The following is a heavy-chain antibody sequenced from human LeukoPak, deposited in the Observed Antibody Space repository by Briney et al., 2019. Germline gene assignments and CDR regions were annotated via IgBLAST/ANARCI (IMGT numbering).Heavy chain of an antibody. J-gene: IGHJ4*02. D-gene: IGHD1-26*01. CDR1: GITFNNAW. CDR3: TTHTGTYYEIDY. CDR2: IRDKTEAEPT. Sequence: GGSLRLSCVASGITFNNAWMSWVRQVPGKGLEWVGRIRDKTEAEPTDCAAPVKGRFTISRDDTGTTLYLQMNSLKTEDTAVYYCTTHTGTYYEIDYWGQGTLVTVSS. V-gene: IGHV3-15*01.